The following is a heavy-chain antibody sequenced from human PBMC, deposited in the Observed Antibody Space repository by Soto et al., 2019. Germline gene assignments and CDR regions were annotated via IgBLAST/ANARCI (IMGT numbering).Heavy chain of an antibody. CDR1: GFTVSSNY. CDR3: ARGTVGGADCSSTSCYSLFPAYYFDY. V-gene: IGHV3-66*01. Sequence: GGSLRLSCAASGFTVSSNYMSWVRQAPGKGLEWVSVIYSGGSTYYADSVKGRFTISRDNSKNTLYLQMNSLRAEDTAVYYCARGTVGGADCSSTSCYSLFPAYYFDYWGQGTLVTVSS. J-gene: IGHJ4*02. CDR2: IYSGGST. D-gene: IGHD2-2*01.